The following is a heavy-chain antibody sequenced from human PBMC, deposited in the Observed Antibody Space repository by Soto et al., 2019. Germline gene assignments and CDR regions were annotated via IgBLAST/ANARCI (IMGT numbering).Heavy chain of an antibody. Sequence: QVRLEESGGGVVQPGGSLRLSCAASGFTFSDYGMDWVRQAPGKGLEWVALISYDGRNKHYADSVKGRFSISRDNSRNTLFLQLNNVRAEDSAVYYCAKDHSQEHYHLDHWGRGALVAVSS. CDR2: ISYDGRNK. J-gene: IGHJ4*02. V-gene: IGHV3-30*18. CDR3: AKDHSQEHYHLDH. D-gene: IGHD1-26*01. CDR1: GFTFSDYG.